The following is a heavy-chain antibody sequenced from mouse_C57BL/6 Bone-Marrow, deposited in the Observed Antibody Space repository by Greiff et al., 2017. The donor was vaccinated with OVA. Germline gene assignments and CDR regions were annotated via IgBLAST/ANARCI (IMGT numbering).Heavy chain of an antibody. CDR2: IYPRDGST. V-gene: IGHV1-85*01. CDR1: GYTFTSYD. D-gene: IGHD2-14*01. CDR3: ARGVLIVRVDY. J-gene: IGHJ4*01. Sequence: QVQLKESGPELVKPGASVKLSCKASGYTFTSYDINWVKQRPGQGLEWIGWIYPRDGSTKYNEKFKGKATLTVDTSSSTAYMELHSLTSEDSAVYFCARGVLIVRVDYWGQGTSVTVSS.